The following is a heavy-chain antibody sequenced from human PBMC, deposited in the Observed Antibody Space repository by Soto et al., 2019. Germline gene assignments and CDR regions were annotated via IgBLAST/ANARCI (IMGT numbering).Heavy chain of an antibody. CDR2: LNPNGGST. J-gene: IGHJ4*02. V-gene: IGHV1-46*01. CDR3: ARNLAAGDY. CDR1: GYTFTNSY. Sequence: QVQLVQSGAEVKKPGASVKVSCNASGYTFTNSYIHWVRQAPGQGLQWMALLNPNGGSTNYAQNYQGRVTVTRDTSTSTVYMVLTRLTSEATAVYYCARNLAAGDYWGQGTLVTVSS. D-gene: IGHD6-13*01.